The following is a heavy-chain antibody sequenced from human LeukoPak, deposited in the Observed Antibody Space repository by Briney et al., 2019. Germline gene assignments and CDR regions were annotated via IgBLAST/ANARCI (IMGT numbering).Heavy chain of an antibody. CDR2: IIPIFGTA. J-gene: IGHJ6*02. Sequence: SVKVSCKASGGTFSSYAISWVRQAPGQGLEWMGGIIPIFGTANYAQKFQGRVTITTDESTSTAYMELSSLRSEDTAVYYCAREKTPPTYYYDSSGYYYYYYGMDVWGQGTTVTVSS. V-gene: IGHV1-69*05. CDR3: AREKTPPTYYYDSSGYYYYYYGMDV. D-gene: IGHD3-22*01. CDR1: GGTFSSYA.